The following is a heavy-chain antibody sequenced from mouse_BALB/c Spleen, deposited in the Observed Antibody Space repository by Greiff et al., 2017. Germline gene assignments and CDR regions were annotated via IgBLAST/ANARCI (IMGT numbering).Heavy chain of an antibody. CDR2: IWAGGST. Sequence: VQLQQSGPGLVQPSQSLSITCTVSGFSLTSYGVHWVRQSPGKGLEWLGVIWAGGSTNYNSALMSRLSISKDNSKSQVFLKMNSLQTDDTAMYYCARDGLYYGSSYDYWGQGTTLTVSS. CDR1: GFSLTSYG. D-gene: IGHD1-1*01. V-gene: IGHV2-9*02. J-gene: IGHJ2*01. CDR3: ARDGLYYGSSYDY.